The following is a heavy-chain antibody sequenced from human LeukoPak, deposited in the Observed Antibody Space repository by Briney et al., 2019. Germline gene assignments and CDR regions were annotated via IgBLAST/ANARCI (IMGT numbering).Heavy chain of an antibody. CDR1: NGSISSRFDY. CDR3: ARTIMGYYYMDV. CDR2: IYNTGNT. Sequence: SETLSPTCTVSNGSISSRFDYWSWIRQPAGKGLEWIGRIYNTGNTNYNPSLKSRVTISVDTSKNQFSLKLSSVTAADTAVYYCARTIMGYYYMDVWGKGTTVTVSS. J-gene: IGHJ6*03. D-gene: IGHD3-16*01. V-gene: IGHV4-61*02.